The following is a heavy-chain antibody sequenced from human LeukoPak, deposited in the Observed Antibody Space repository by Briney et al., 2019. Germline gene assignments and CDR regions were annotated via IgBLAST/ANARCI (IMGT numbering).Heavy chain of an antibody. Sequence: ASVKVSCKASGYTFTSYYMHWVRQAPGQGLEWMGIITPSGGSTSYAQKFQGRVTMTRDTSTSTVYMELSSLRSEDTAVYYCARDASRGYQLLLGWFDPWGQGTLVTVSS. D-gene: IGHD2-2*01. J-gene: IGHJ5*02. CDR2: ITPSGGST. V-gene: IGHV1-46*01. CDR1: GYTFTSYY. CDR3: ARDASRGYQLLLGWFDP.